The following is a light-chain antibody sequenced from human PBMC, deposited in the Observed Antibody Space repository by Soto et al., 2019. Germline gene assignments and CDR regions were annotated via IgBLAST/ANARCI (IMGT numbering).Light chain of an antibody. CDR3: QSYDSSLSVIG. CDR2: GNS. Sequence: QLVLTQPPSVSGAPGQRVTISCTGSSSNIGAGYDVHWYQQLPGTAPKLLIYGNSNRPSGVPDRFSGSKSGTSASLAITGLQAEDEADYYCQSYDSSLSVIGFGGGTKLTVL. CDR1: SSNIGAGYD. V-gene: IGLV1-40*01. J-gene: IGLJ3*02.